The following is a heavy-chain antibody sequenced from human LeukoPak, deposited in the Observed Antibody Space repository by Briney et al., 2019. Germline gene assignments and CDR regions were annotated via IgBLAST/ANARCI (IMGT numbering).Heavy chain of an antibody. J-gene: IGHJ4*02. V-gene: IGHV3-11*06. D-gene: IGHD3-22*01. Sequence: GGSLRLSCAASGFTFSDYYMSWIRQAPGKGLEWVSSISSSSSYIYYADSVKGRFTISRENAKNSLYLQMNGLRAEDTAVYYCARVQNYYDSGAYYYWGQGTLVTVSS. CDR3: ARVQNYYDSGAYYY. CDR2: ISSSSSYI. CDR1: GFTFSDYY.